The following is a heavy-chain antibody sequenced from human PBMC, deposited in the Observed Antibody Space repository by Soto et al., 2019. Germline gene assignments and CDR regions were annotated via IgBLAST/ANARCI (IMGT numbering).Heavy chain of an antibody. CDR3: ARGHSSGFPYYYYYYYMDV. D-gene: IGHD6-19*01. V-gene: IGHV3-48*01. CDR1: GLSFSRCW. Sequence: GSLRLSRGAPGLSFSRCWPNWGRQAPGKGLEGVSYISSSSSTIYYADSVKGRFTISRDNAKNSPYLQMNSLRAEDTAAHYCARGHSSGFPYYYYYYYMDVWGTGTTVTVSS. CDR2: ISSSSSTI. J-gene: IGHJ6*03.